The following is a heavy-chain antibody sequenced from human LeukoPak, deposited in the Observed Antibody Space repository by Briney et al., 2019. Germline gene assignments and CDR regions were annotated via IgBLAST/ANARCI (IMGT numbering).Heavy chain of an antibody. CDR3: ARDAGGYGMDV. V-gene: IGHV3-66*01. J-gene: IGHJ6*02. CDR2: IYGGGST. CDR1: GFTVSTNY. Sequence: PGGSLRLSCAASGFTVSTNYMSWVRQAPGKGLEWVSVIYGGGSTYYADSVKGRFTISRDNSKNTLYLQMNSLRAEDTAVYYCARDAGGYGMDVWGQGTTVTVSS. D-gene: IGHD2-8*02.